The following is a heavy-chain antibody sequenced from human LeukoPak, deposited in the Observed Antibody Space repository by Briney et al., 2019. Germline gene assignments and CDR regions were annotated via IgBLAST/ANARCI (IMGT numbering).Heavy chain of an antibody. CDR3: ARDEGISGSYYDFDY. V-gene: IGHV1-2*04. Sequence: ASVKVSCKASGYTFTGYYMHWVRQAPGQGLEWMGWINPNSGGTNYAQKFQGWVTMTRDTSISTAYMELSRLRSDDTAVYYCARDEGISGSYYDFDYWGQGTLVTVSS. CDR2: INPNSGGT. CDR1: GYTFTGYY. D-gene: IGHD1-26*01. J-gene: IGHJ4*02.